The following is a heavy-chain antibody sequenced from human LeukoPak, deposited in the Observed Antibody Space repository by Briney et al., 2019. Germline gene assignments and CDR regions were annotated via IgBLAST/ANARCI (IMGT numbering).Heavy chain of an antibody. Sequence: PGGSLRLSCAASENTFSRYWMSWVRQAPGKGLEWVAVISYDGSNKYYADSVKGRFTISRDNSKNTLYLQMNSLRAEDTAVYYCAGDRGGFGIAAANFDYWGQGTLVTVSS. CDR1: ENTFSRYW. J-gene: IGHJ4*02. CDR2: ISYDGSNK. CDR3: AGDRGGFGIAAANFDY. D-gene: IGHD6-13*01. V-gene: IGHV3-30-3*01.